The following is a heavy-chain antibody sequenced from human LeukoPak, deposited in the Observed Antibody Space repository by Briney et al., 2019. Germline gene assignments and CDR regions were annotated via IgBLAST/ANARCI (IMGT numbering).Heavy chain of an antibody. D-gene: IGHD2-21*01. J-gene: IGHJ3*02. Sequence: ASVKVSCKASGYTFTSYDINWVRQATGQGLEWMGWMNPNSGNTGYAQKFQGRVTITRNTSISTAYMELSSLRSEDTAVYYCARGGDLAYCGGDCYNDAFDIWGQGTMVTVSS. V-gene: IGHV1-8*03. CDR2: MNPNSGNT. CDR1: GYTFTSYD. CDR3: ARGGDLAYCGGDCYNDAFDI.